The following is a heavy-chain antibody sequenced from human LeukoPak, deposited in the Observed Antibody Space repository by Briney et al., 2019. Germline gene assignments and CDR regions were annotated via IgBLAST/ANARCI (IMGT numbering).Heavy chain of an antibody. CDR1: GYTFTSYG. V-gene: IGHV1-18*01. CDR3: ARGPIIDIAIVPAADEYYYMDV. CDR2: ISAYNGNT. Sequence: ASVKVSCKASGYTFTSYGITWVRQAPGQGLEWMGWISAYNGNTKYAQKRQGRVTMTTDTSTSTAYMELRSLRSDDTAVYYCARGPIIDIAIVPAADEYYYMDVWGKGTTVTVSS. D-gene: IGHD2-2*01. J-gene: IGHJ6*03.